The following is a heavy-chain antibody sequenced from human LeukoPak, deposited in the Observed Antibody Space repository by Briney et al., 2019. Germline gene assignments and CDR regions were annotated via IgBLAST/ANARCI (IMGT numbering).Heavy chain of an antibody. CDR3: AKDFRIGYSAHFDY. V-gene: IGHV3-23*01. D-gene: IGHD2-21*01. CDR2: IYENGGTT. Sequence: GGSLSLSCVGSGFTFRSHAMSWVRQAPEKGLEFVSGIYENGGTTYYADSVKGRFFISRDNSKNTLYLQMESLRGEDTAVYYCAKDFRIGYSAHFDYWGQGALVTVSS. CDR1: GFTFRSHA. J-gene: IGHJ4*02.